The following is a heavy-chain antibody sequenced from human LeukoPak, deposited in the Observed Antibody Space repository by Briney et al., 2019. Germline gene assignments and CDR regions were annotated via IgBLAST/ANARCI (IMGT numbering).Heavy chain of an antibody. Sequence: GGSLRLSCAVSGFTVSSNYMSWVRQAPGKGLEWVSVIYSGTNTYYADSVKGRFIISRDNPKNMLYLQMNSLRAEDTAVYYCARVASGTLDYWGQGTLVAVSS. J-gene: IGHJ4*02. CDR2: IYSGTNT. V-gene: IGHV3-53*01. CDR1: GFTVSSNY. CDR3: ARVASGTLDY. D-gene: IGHD6-25*01.